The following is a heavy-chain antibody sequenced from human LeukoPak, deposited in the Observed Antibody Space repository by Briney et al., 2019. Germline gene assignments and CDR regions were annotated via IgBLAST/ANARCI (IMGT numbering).Heavy chain of an antibody. D-gene: IGHD3-3*01. CDR2: TSPSGGTI. V-gene: IGHV3-11*01. Sequence: PGGSLRLSCAASGFTFSDYYMSRIRQAPETGLEWLSYTSPSGGTIYYTDSVKGRFTMSRDNAQNALYLEMNSLRAEDTAVYYRAREKKTEWTTGAFDMWGQGTMVIVSS. J-gene: IGHJ3*02. CDR1: GFTFSDYY. CDR3: AREKKTEWTTGAFDM.